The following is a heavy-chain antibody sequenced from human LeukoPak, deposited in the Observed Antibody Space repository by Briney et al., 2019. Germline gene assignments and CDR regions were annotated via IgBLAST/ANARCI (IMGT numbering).Heavy chain of an antibody. V-gene: IGHV4-34*01. CDR1: GGSFSGYY. CDR2: INHSGST. D-gene: IGHD3-10*01. Sequence: SETLSLTCAVYGGSFSGYYWSWIRQPPGKGLEWIGEINHSGSTNYNPSLKSRVTISVDTSKNQFSLKLSSATAADTAVYYCARDRNYYGSGSYPRAGYFQHWGQGTLVTVSS. J-gene: IGHJ1*01. CDR3: ARDRNYYGSGSYPRAGYFQH.